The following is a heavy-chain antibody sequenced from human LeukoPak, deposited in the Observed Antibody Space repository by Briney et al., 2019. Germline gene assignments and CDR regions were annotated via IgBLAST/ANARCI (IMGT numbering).Heavy chain of an antibody. Sequence: SVKVSCKASGGTFSSYAISWVRQAPGQGLEWMGGIIPIFGTANYAQKFQGRVTITADESTSTAYMELSSLRSEDTAEYYCARTPVMTTVVTRRFDYWGQGTLVTVSS. CDR2: IIPIFGTA. V-gene: IGHV1-69*01. CDR1: GGTFSSYA. J-gene: IGHJ4*02. D-gene: IGHD4-23*01. CDR3: ARTPVMTTVVTRRFDY.